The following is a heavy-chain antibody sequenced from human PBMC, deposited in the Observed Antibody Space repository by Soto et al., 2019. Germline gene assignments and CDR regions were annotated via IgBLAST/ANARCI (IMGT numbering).Heavy chain of an antibody. CDR3: AREPRSYDILTGYPGWFDP. D-gene: IGHD3-9*01. CDR2: IWYDGGNK. Sequence: GGSLRLSCAASGFTFSSYGMHWVRQAPGKGLEWVAVIWYDGGNKYYADSVKGRFTISRDNSKNTLYLQMNSLRAEDTAVYYCAREPRSYDILTGYPGWFDPWGQGTLVTVSS. J-gene: IGHJ5*02. CDR1: GFTFSSYG. V-gene: IGHV3-33*01.